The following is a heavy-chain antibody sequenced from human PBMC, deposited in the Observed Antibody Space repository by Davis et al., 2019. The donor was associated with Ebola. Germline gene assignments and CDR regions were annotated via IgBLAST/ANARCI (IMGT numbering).Heavy chain of an antibody. CDR1: GFTVSNNY. D-gene: IGHD1-26*01. V-gene: IGHV3-53*01. CDR2: IYTSGRT. J-gene: IGHJ4*02. CDR3: ARESGSRRGFDH. Sequence: GESQKISCAASGFTVSNNYMSWVRQAPGKGLEWVSVIYTSGRTYYTDSVKGRFTISRDSSKNTLFLQMNSLRAEDTAVHYCARESGSRRGFDHWGQGTLVTVSS.